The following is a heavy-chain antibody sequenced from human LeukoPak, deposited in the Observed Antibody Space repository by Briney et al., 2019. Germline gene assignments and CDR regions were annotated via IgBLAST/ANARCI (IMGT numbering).Heavy chain of an antibody. J-gene: IGHJ4*02. D-gene: IGHD5-18*01. V-gene: IGHV4-61*01. CDR2: IYYSGST. CDR1: GASVSSGSYY. CDR3: ARGSRGYTYG. Sequence: SSETLSLTCTVSGASVSSGSYYWRWIRQPPGKGLEWIGYIYYSGSTNYNPSLKSRVTISVDTSKNQFSLKLSSVTAADTAVYYCARGSRGYTYGWGQGTLVTVSS.